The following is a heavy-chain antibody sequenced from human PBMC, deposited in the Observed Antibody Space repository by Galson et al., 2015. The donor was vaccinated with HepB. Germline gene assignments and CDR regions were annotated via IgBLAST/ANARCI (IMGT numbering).Heavy chain of an antibody. CDR1: GYTFTGYY. V-gene: IGHV1-2*02. J-gene: IGHJ4*02. Sequence: SVKVSCKASGYTFTGYYMHWVRQAPEQGLEWMGWINPNSGGTNYAQKFQGRVTMTRDTSISTAYMELSRLRSDDTAVYYCARNRYSTNPGGYWGQGTLVTVSS. CDR3: ARNRYSTNPGGY. CDR2: INPNSGGT. D-gene: IGHD2-8*01.